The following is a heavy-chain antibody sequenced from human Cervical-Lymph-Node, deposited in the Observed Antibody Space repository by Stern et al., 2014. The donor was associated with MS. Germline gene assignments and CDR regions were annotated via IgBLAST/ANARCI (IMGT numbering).Heavy chain of an antibody. Sequence: QVQLVQSGGGVVQPGRSLRLSCAASGFTFSSYGMHWVRQAPGKGLEWVAVIWYDGSNKYYADSVKGRFTISRDNSKNTLYLQMNSLRAEDTAVYYCARDRFTMVRGVIIVPPDYWGQGTLVTVSS. J-gene: IGHJ4*02. D-gene: IGHD3-10*01. CDR2: IWYDGSNK. CDR1: GFTFSSYG. V-gene: IGHV3-33*01. CDR3: ARDRFTMVRGVIIVPPDY.